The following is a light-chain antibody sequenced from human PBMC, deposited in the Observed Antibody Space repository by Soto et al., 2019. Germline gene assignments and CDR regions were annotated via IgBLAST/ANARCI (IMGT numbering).Light chain of an antibody. CDR1: SSDVGNY. CDR2: EVS. CDR3: SSYAGSNNVV. J-gene: IGLJ2*01. Sequence: QSVLTQPPSASGSPGQSVTISCTGTSSDVGNYVSWYQQHPGKAPKVMIYEVSKRPSGVPDRFSGSKSGNTASLTVSGLQAEDEADYYCSSYAGSNNVVFGGGTKLTVL. V-gene: IGLV2-8*01.